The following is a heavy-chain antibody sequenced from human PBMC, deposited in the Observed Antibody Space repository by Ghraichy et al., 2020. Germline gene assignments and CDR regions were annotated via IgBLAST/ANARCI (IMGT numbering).Heavy chain of an antibody. CDR1: GFTFSSYW. CDR2: INSDGSST. J-gene: IGHJ4*02. D-gene: IGHD3-3*01. V-gene: IGHV3-74*01. CDR3: ARDGLWSGYLFDY. Sequence: GALNISCAASGFTFSSYWMHWVRQAPGKGLVWVSRINSDGSSTSYADSVKGRFTISRDNAKNTLYLQMNSLRAEDTAVYYCARDGLWSGYLFDYWGQGTLVTVSS.